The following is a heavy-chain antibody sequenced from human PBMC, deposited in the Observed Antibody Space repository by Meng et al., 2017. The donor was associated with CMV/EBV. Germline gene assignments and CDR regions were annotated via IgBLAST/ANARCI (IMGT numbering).Heavy chain of an antibody. D-gene: IGHD6-19*01. CDR1: GFTVSSNY. Sequence: GGSLRLSCAASGFTVSSNYMSWVRQAPGKGLEWVSVIYSGGSTYYADSVKGRFTISRDNSKNTLYLQMNSLRAEDTAVYYCARDGRFSDISSGWYRDKYYCYGMDVWGQGTTVTVSS. J-gene: IGHJ6*02. V-gene: IGHV3-53*01. CDR2: IYSGGST. CDR3: ARDGRFSDISSGWYRDKYYCYGMDV.